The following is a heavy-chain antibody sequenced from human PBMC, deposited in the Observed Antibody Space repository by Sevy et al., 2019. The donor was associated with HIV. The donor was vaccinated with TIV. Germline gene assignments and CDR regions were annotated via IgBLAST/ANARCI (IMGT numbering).Heavy chain of an antibody. CDR1: GFTFSSYA. CDR3: ARGTDYDFWSGYSGGAYDYYGMDV. D-gene: IGHD3-3*01. J-gene: IGHJ6*02. Sequence: GGSLRLSCAASGFTFSSYAMHWVRQAPGKGLEWVAVISYDGSNKYHADSVKGRFTISRDNSKNTLYLQMNSLRAEDTAVYYCARGTDYDFWSGYSGGAYDYYGMDVWGQGTTVTVSS. V-gene: IGHV3-30*04. CDR2: ISYDGSNK.